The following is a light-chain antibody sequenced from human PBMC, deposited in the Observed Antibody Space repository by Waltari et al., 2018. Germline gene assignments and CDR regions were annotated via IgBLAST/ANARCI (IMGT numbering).Light chain of an antibody. V-gene: IGKV1-12*01. CDR2: AAS. Sequence: DIQMTQSPSSVSASVGDRVTITCRARQDITRWLAWYQQKPGKAPKLLISAASSLQSGVPSRFSGSGSGTDFTLTISSLQPEDFATYYCQQSDSFPWAFGQGTKVEIK. J-gene: IGKJ1*01. CDR1: QDITRW. CDR3: QQSDSFPWA.